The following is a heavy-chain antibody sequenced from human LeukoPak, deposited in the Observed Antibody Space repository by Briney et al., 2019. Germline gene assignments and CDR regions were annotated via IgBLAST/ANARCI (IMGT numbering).Heavy chain of an antibody. CDR3: ARDRYCSSTSCYLDFDS. Sequence: PGGSLRLSRAASGFTFRSYSMSWVRQAPGKGLKWVSYISSSSSTIHYADSVKGRFTISRDDAKNSLFLQMNSLRAEDTAVYYCARDRYCSSTSCYLDFDSWGQGTLVTVSS. J-gene: IGHJ4*02. CDR1: GFTFRSYS. CDR2: ISSSSSTI. D-gene: IGHD2-2*01. V-gene: IGHV3-48*01.